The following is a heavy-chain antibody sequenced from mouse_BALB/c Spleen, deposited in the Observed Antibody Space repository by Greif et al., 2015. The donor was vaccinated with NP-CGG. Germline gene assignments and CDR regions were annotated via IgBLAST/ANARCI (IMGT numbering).Heavy chain of an antibody. CDR1: GFNIKDTY. CDR3: ARHWVGHFDY. V-gene: IGHV14-3*02. CDR2: IDPANGNT. J-gene: IGHJ2*01. Sequence: EVHLVESGAELVKPGASVKLSCTASGFNIKDTYMHWVKQRPEQGLEWIGRIDPANGNTKYDPKFQGKATITADTSSNTAYLQLSSLTSEDTAVYYCARHWVGHFDYWGQGTTLTVSS. D-gene: IGHD4-1*01.